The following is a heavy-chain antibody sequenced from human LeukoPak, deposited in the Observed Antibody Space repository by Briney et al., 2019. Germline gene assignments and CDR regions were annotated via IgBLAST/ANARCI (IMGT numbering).Heavy chain of an antibody. CDR2: INPSGSST. D-gene: IGHD3-10*01. J-gene: IGHJ4*02. CDR1: GYTFTGYY. CDR3: ARELTYYYGSGSYFGYFDY. V-gene: IGHV1-46*01. Sequence: ASVKVSCKASGYTFTGYYMHWVRQAPGQGLEWMGIINPSGSSTIYAQNLQGRVTMTRDMSTSTVYMELSSLRSEDTAVYYCARELTYYYGSGSYFGYFDYWGQGTLVTVSS.